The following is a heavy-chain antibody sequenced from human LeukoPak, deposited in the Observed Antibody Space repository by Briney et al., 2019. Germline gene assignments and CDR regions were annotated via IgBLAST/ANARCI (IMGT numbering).Heavy chain of an antibody. V-gene: IGHV3-21*01. CDR3: ARVGGYNYGPGTFDI. CDR1: GFTFSSYS. D-gene: IGHD5-18*01. Sequence: PGGSLRLSCAASGFTFSSYSMNWVRQAPGKGLEWVSCISSSSSISYADSVKGRFTISRDNAKNSLYLQTNSLRAEDTAVYYCARVGGYNYGPGTFDIWGQGTMVTVSS. CDR2: ISSSSSI. J-gene: IGHJ3*02.